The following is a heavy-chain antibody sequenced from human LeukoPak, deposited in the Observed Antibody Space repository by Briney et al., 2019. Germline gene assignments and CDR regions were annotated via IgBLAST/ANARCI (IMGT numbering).Heavy chain of an antibody. CDR2: IYYSGST. J-gene: IGHJ4*02. CDR3: ASLKLGSKAYYFDY. CDR1: GGSISSYY. V-gene: IGHV4-59*08. D-gene: IGHD1-7*01. Sequence: PSETLSLTCTVSGGSISSYYWSWIRQPPGKGLEWIGYIYYSGSTNYNPSLKSRVTISVDTSKNQFSLKLSSVTAADTAVYYCASLKLGSKAYYFDYWGQGTLVTFSS.